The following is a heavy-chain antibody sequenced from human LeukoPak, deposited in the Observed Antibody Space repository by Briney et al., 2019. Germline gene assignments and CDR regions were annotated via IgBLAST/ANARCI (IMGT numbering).Heavy chain of an antibody. CDR3: VRDHHRRLYDNQARDTFDI. CDR2: ISSSSSTI. J-gene: IGHJ3*02. V-gene: IGHV3-48*01. CDR1: GFIFSSYS. Sequence: GSLRLSCAASGFIFSSYSMNWVRQAPGKGLEWVSYISSSSSTIYYVDSVKGRFTTSRDNAKNSLYLQMNSLRAEDTAVYYCVRDHHRRLYDNQARDTFDIWGQGTMVTVSS. D-gene: IGHD3-22*01.